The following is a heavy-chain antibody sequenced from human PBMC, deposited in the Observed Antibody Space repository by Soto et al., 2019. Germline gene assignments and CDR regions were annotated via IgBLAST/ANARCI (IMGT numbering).Heavy chain of an antibody. CDR1: GFTFSSYG. CDR3: ARDRMEVDDIVGRDFDI. Sequence: QVQLVESGGGVVQPGRSLRLSCAASGFTFSSYGMHWVRQAPGKGLEWVAVIWYDGSNKYYADSVKGRFTISRDNSKNTLYLQMNSLRAEDTAVYYCARDRMEVDDIVGRDFDIWGQGTMVTVSS. J-gene: IGHJ3*02. D-gene: IGHD5-12*01. CDR2: IWYDGSNK. V-gene: IGHV3-33*01.